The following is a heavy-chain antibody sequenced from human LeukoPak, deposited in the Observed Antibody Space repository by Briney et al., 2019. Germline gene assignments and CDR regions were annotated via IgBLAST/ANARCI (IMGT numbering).Heavy chain of an antibody. CDR1: GFTFSNYN. CDR2: VSPNGNTI. V-gene: IGHV3-48*01. D-gene: IGHD2-2*01. Sequence: GGSLRLSCAASGFTFSNYNMNWVRQAPGKGLEWVSYVSPNGNTIHYADSVKGRFTISRDNAKDSLYLQMNSLRAEDTAVYYCARGVPAAISNWYFDLWGRGTLVTVSS. J-gene: IGHJ2*01. CDR3: ARGVPAAISNWYFDL.